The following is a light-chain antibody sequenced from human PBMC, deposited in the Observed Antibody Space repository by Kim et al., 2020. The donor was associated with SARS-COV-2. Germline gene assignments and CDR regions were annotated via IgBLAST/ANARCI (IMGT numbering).Light chain of an antibody. CDR1: SNNVGNQG. J-gene: IGLJ3*02. Sequence: LTQPPSVSKGLRQTATLTCTGNSNNVGNQGAAWLQQHQGHPPKLLSYRNNNRPSGISERLSASRSGNTASLTITGLQPEDEADYYCSAWDSSLSAQMFGGGTQLTVL. CDR2: RNN. CDR3: SAWDSSLSAQM. V-gene: IGLV10-54*01.